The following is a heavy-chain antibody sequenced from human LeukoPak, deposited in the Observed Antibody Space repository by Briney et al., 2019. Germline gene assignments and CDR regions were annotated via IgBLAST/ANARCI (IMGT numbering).Heavy chain of an antibody. J-gene: IGHJ4*02. D-gene: IGHD5-12*01. CDR3: ARENGGYDHSLDY. V-gene: IGHV3-66*02. CDR2: IYSGGST. CDR1: GFTVSSNY. Sequence: GGSLRLSCAASGFTVSSNYMSWVRQAPGKGLEWVSVIYSGGSTYYADSVKGRFTISRDNSKNTLYLQMNSLRAEDTAVYYCARENGGYDHSLDYWGQGTLVTVSS.